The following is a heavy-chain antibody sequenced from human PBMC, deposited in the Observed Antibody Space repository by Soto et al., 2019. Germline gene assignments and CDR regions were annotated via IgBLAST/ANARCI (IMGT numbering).Heavy chain of an antibody. CDR3: VRSLMDV. J-gene: IGHJ6*03. CDR2: IFFSGRT. V-gene: IGHV4-39*01. CDR1: GGSIRESGLY. Sequence: SETLSLTCTVSGGSIRESGLYWGWIRRSPGKGLEWIGSIFFSGRTHYNPSLKSRVSISIDASKNQFSLNVISVTAADTGVYYCVRSLMDVWGKGTTVTVSS.